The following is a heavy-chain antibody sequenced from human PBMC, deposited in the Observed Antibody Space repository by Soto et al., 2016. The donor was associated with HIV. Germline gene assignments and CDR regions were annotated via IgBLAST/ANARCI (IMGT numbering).Heavy chain of an antibody. CDR1: GFTFSNAW. Sequence: EVQLVESGGGLVKPGGSRYISCAASGFTFSNAWMSWIRQAPGKGLEWLGRAKSKPDGGTTDYAASVKDRFTISRDDSKTTLNLQMNSLKTEDTAVYYCTTDRIPNHYDSSGYFSYWGQGTLVTVSS. V-gene: IGHV3-15*01. D-gene: IGHD3-22*01. J-gene: IGHJ4*02. CDR2: AKSKPDGGTT. CDR3: TTDRIPNHYDSSGYFSY.